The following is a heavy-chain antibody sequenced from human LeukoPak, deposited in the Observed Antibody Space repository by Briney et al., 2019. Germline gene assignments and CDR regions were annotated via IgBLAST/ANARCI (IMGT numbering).Heavy chain of an antibody. D-gene: IGHD7-27*01. V-gene: IGHV4-39*07. CDR3: AKVSFPDYWGYFDY. J-gene: IGHJ4*02. CDR1: GGSITGDSYY. CDR2: IFYSGNP. Sequence: SETLSLTCTVSGGSITGDSYYWGGLRQPPGRGGEWLANIFYSGNPYYNPSLKSRVTISIDTSKTQFSLKLGSVTAADTAMYYCAKVSFPDYWGYFDYWGQGTLVTVSS.